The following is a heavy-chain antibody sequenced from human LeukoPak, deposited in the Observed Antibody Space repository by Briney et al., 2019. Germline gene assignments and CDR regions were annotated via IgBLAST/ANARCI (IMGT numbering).Heavy chain of an antibody. CDR3: ARVPIYYYYGMDV. J-gene: IGHJ6*02. V-gene: IGHV4-30-4*01. CDR1: GGSISSGDYY. CDR2: IYYSGST. Sequence: SQTLSLTCTVSGGSISSGDYYWSWIRQPPGKGLEWIGYIYYSGSTYYNPSLKSRVTISVDTSKNQFSLKLSSVTAADTAVYYCARVPIYYYYGMDVWSQGTTVTVSS.